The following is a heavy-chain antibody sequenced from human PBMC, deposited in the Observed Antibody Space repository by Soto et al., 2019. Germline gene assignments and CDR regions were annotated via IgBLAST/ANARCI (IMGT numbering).Heavy chain of an antibody. J-gene: IGHJ4*02. CDR1: GLHFTGYT. D-gene: IGHD3-10*01. CDR3: AKPVYGSGSPDY. Sequence: PGGSLRLSCATSGLHFTGYTMSWVRQAPGQGLEWVSGIAETGSSTYYADSVKGRFTISRDNPENTLYLQMNNLRAEDTAIYYSAKPVYGSGSPDYWGQGTLVTVSS. V-gene: IGHV3-23*01. CDR2: IAETGSST.